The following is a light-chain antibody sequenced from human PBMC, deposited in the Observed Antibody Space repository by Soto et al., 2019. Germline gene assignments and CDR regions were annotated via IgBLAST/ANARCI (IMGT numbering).Light chain of an antibody. CDR2: DVT. CDR1: SSDVGGYNY. J-gene: IGLJ1*01. Sequence: QSALTQPASVSGSPGQSITISCTGTSSDVGGYNYVSWYQQHPVKAPKLMIYDVTNRPSGVSDRFSGSKSVNTASLTISGLQAEDEADYNSSSYTSSSTPYVFGTGTKLTAL. V-gene: IGLV2-14*01. CDR3: SSYTSSSTPYV.